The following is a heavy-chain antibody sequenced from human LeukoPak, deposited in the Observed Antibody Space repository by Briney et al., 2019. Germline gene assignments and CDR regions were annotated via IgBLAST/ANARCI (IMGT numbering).Heavy chain of an antibody. V-gene: IGHV4-59*01. D-gene: IGHD3-22*01. CDR3: ARVDYYYDSSGYYLPGWYFDL. CDR2: IYYSGST. Sequence: SETLSLTCTVSGGSISSYYWSWIRQPPGKGLEWIGNIYYSGSTNYNPSLKSRVTISVDTSKNQFSLKLSSVTAADTAVYYCARVDYYYDSSGYYLPGWYFDLWGRGTLVTVSS. J-gene: IGHJ2*01. CDR1: GGSISSYY.